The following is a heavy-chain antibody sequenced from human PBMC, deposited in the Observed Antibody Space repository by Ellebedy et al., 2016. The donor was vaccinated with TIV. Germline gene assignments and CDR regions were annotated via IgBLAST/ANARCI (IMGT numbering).Heavy chain of an antibody. V-gene: IGHV4-59*08. D-gene: IGHD2-8*01. CDR3: ARLAKLDSGYAFDY. Sequence: MPSETLSLTCTVSGASIRGSYWRWIRQSPGMRMEWLAYIYDSGTTNFNPSLRNPLTISRDTSRNQVSLRLNSVTAADTAVYYCARLAKLDSGYAFDYWGQGTLVTVSS. CDR2: IYDSGTT. CDR1: GASIRGSY. J-gene: IGHJ4*02.